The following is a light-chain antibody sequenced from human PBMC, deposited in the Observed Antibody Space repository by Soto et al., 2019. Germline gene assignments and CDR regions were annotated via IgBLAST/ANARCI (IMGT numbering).Light chain of an antibody. V-gene: IGKV3-20*01. CDR3: QQYGSSPTYT. CDR2: GAS. Sequence: EIVLTQSPGTLSLSPGERASLSCRASQSVSSSYLAWYQQKPGQAPRVLIYGASGRATGNPDRFSGSGSGTVFTLTISRLEAEDCAVYFCQQYGSSPTYTVYQRTTLAVK. CDR1: QSVSSSY. J-gene: IGKJ2*01.